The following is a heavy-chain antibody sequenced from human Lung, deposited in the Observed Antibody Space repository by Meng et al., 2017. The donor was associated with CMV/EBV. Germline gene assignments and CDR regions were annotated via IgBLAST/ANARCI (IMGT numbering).Heavy chain of an antibody. D-gene: IGHD1-1*01. CDR2: LYDSGST. V-gene: IGHV4-39*07. J-gene: IGHJ4*02. CDR3: ARDLEY. Sequence: QFQLQESGPGLVLPSETLSLACSVSGGSISSSTYYWAWIRQPPGKGLEWIGSLYDSGSTYYHPSLKSRVTISVDTSKTYFSLKLRSVTAADTAVYYCARDLEYWGQGTLVTVSS. CDR1: GGSISSSTYY.